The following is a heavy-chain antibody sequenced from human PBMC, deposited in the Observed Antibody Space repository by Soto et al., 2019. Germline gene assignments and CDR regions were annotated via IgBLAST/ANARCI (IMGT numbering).Heavy chain of an antibody. CDR2: ISGSGGST. CDR3: AKDLHQLLFTYFDY. V-gene: IGHV3-23*01. Sequence: GGSLRLSCAASGFTFSSYAMSWVRQAPGKGLEWVSAISGSGGSTYYPDSVKGRFTISRDNSKNTLYLQMNSLRAEDTAVYYCAKDLHQLLFTYFDYWGQGTLVTVSS. J-gene: IGHJ4*02. D-gene: IGHD2-2*01. CDR1: GFTFSSYA.